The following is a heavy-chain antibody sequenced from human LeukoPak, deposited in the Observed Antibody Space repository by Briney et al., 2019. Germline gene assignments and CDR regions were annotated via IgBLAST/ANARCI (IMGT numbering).Heavy chain of an antibody. CDR3: ARVSYDFWSGYYGMDV. J-gene: IGHJ6*02. D-gene: IGHD3-3*01. Sequence: SETLSLTCAVYGGSFSDYYWSWIRQPPGKGLEWIGEINHSGSTNYNPSLKSRVTISVDTSKNQFSLKLSSVTAADTAVYYCARVSYDFWSGYYGMDVWGQGTTVTVSS. CDR2: INHSGST. CDR1: GGSFSDYY. V-gene: IGHV4-34*01.